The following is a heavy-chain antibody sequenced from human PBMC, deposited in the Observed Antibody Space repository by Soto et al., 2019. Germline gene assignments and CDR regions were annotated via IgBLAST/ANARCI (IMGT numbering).Heavy chain of an antibody. CDR2: ISYSGIT. Sequence: PSETLSLTCTVSGGSISSYYWSWFRQPPGQGLEWIGYISYSGITKYNPSLKSRVTISVDTSKNQFSLKLGSVTAADTAVYYCARQAIYDVLTGYPQRDDAFDIWGQGTMVTVSS. J-gene: IGHJ3*02. CDR1: GGSISSYY. CDR3: ARQAIYDVLTGYPQRDDAFDI. V-gene: IGHV4-59*08. D-gene: IGHD3-9*01.